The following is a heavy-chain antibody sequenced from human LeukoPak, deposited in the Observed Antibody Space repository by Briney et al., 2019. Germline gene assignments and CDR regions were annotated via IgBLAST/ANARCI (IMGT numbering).Heavy chain of an antibody. V-gene: IGHV4-61*02. CDR2: INTSGST. J-gene: IGHJ6*03. Sequence: SETLSLTCTVSGGSISSGGYYWSWIRQPAGKGPEWIGRINTSGSTNYNPFLKSRVTISVDTSKNQFSLKLSSVTAADTAVYYCARDHYDSRGYYSGYMDVWGKGTTVTISS. CDR1: GGSISSGGYY. D-gene: IGHD3-22*01. CDR3: ARDHYDSRGYYSGYMDV.